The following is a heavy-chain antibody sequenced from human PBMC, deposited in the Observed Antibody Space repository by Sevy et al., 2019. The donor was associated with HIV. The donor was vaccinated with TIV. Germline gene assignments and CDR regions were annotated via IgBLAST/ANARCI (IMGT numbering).Heavy chain of an antibody. D-gene: IGHD6-13*01. Sequence: GGSLRLSCAASGFTFSSYSMNWVRQAPGKGLEWVSYISSSSSTIYYADSVKGRFTISRDNAKNPLYLQMNSLRDEDTAVYYCARRQQLVDSYYYYGMDVWGQGTTVTVSS. CDR2: ISSSSSTI. CDR1: GFTFSSYS. CDR3: ARRQQLVDSYYYYGMDV. V-gene: IGHV3-48*02. J-gene: IGHJ6*02.